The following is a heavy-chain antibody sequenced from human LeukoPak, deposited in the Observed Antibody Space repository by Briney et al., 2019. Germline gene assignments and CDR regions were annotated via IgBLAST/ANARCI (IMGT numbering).Heavy chain of an antibody. CDR1: GYTFTSYY. CDR3: ARAPSTTDILTGYYIYWFDP. J-gene: IGHJ5*02. CDR2: INPSGGST. V-gene: IGHV1-46*01. Sequence: ASVKVSCKASGYTFTSYYMHWVRQAPGQGLEWMGIINPSGGSTSYAQKFQGRVTMTGDTSTSTVYMELSSLRPEDTAVYYCARAPSTTDILTGYYIYWFDPWGQGTHVTVSS. D-gene: IGHD3-9*01.